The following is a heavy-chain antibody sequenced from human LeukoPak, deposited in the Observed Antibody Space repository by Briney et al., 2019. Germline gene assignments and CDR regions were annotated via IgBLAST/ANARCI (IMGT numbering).Heavy chain of an antibody. CDR2: ISGSDGSS. Sequence: PGGSLRLSCAASGFTFNSFAMNWVRQAPGKGLEWVSSISGSDGSSHHADFVKGRFTISRDNSKNTLHLQMSSLRAEDTAVYYCAKSLGVGGYTRYKGLDQWGQGTPVTVSS. CDR1: GFTFNSFA. V-gene: IGHV3-23*01. CDR3: AKSLGVGGYTRYKGLDQ. J-gene: IGHJ4*02. D-gene: IGHD3-16*02.